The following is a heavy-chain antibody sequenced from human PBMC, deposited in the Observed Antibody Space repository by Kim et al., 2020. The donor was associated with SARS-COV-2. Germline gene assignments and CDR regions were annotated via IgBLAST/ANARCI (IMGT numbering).Heavy chain of an antibody. Sequence: GRSLRLSCAASGLTFSSYGMHWVRQAPGKGLEWVSVISYDGSNKYYADSVKGRFTISRDNSKNKNTLYLQMNSLRAEDTAVYYCAKGGQHYDSRGDYYYYSVMAVWGQGTTVTVSS. CDR2: ISYDGSNK. D-gene: IGHD3-22*01. CDR1: GLTFSSYG. V-gene: IGHV3-30*18. CDR3: AKGGQHYDSRGDYYYYSVMAV. J-gene: IGHJ6*02.